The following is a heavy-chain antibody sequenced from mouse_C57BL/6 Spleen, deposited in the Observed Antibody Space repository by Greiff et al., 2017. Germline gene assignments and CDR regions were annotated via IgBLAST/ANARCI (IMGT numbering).Heavy chain of an antibody. V-gene: IGHV5-9-1*02. CDR1: GFTFSSYA. Sequence: EVMLVESGEGLVKPGGSLKLSCAASGFTFSSYAMSWVRQTPEKRLEWVAYISSGGDYIYYADTVKGRFTISRDNARNTLYLQMSSLKSEDTAMYYCTREYYAYAMDDWGQGTSVTVSS. CDR2: ISSGGDYI. J-gene: IGHJ4*01. D-gene: IGHD1-1*02. CDR3: TREYYAYAMDD.